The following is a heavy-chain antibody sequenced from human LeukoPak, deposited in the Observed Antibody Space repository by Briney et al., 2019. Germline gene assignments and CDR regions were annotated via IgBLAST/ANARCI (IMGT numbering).Heavy chain of an antibody. CDR1: GFTFSTYG. J-gene: IGHJ4*02. D-gene: IGHD5-12*01. CDR2: IWYDGSNK. V-gene: IGHV3-33*01. CDR3: GRGGPPGYDPFDY. Sequence: GGSLSLSCAASGFTFSTYGMHWVRQAPGKGLEWVAIIWYDGSNKYYADSVKGRFTISRDNSKNTVYLQMNSLRVEDTAVYYCGRGGPPGYDPFDYWGQGTLVTVSS.